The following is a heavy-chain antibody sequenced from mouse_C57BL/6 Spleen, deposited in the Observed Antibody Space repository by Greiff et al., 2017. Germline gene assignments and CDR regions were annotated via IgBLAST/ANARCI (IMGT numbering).Heavy chain of an antibody. V-gene: IGHV1-15*01. Sequence: QVQLKESGAELVRPGASVTLSCKASGYTFTDYEMHWVKQTPVHGLEWIGTIDPETGGTAYNQKFKGKAILTADKSSSTAYMELRSLTSEDSAVYYCTRGGWGNPFDYWGQGTTLTVSS. CDR2: IDPETGGT. J-gene: IGHJ2*01. CDR3: TRGGWGNPFDY. D-gene: IGHD2-1*01. CDR1: GYTFTDYE.